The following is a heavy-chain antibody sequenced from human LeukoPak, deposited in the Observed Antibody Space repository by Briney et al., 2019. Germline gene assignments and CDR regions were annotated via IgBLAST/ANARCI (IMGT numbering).Heavy chain of an antibody. CDR3: ARGCGIVAASAFNI. CDR1: GFTFSSYS. J-gene: IGHJ3*02. D-gene: IGHD6-13*01. Sequence: GGSLRLSCVASGFTFSSYSMNWVRQAPGKGLEWVSYISTRSSTIYHADSVKGRFTISRDNARNSLYLQMNSLRAGDTAVYYCARGCGIVAASAFNIWGQGTMVTVSS. V-gene: IGHV3-48*04. CDR2: ISTRSSTI.